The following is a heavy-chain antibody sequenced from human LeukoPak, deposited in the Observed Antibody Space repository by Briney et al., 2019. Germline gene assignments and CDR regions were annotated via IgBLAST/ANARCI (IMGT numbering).Heavy chain of an antibody. CDR1: GFTFSSYW. CDR2: IKQDGSEK. D-gene: IGHD2-2*01. V-gene: IGHV3-7*03. Sequence: GGSLRLSCAASGFTFSSYWMSWVRQAPGKGLEWVANIKQDGSEKYYVDSVKGRFTISRDNAKNSLYPQMNSLRAEDTAVYYCARSLLHDIVVVPAIYYGMDVWGKGTTVTVSS. CDR3: ARSLLHDIVVVPAIYYGMDV. J-gene: IGHJ6*04.